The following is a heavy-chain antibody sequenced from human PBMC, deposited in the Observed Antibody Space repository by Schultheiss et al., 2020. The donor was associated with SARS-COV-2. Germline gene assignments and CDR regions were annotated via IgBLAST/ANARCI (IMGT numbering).Heavy chain of an antibody. J-gene: IGHJ6*03. Sequence: SETLSLTCTVSGGSISSSSYYWGWIRQPPGKGLEWIGRIYTSGSTNYNPSLKSRVTISVDTSKNQFSLKLSSVTAADTAVYYCARAGGTTYDYYYYMDVWGKGTTVTVSS. CDR2: IYTSGST. CDR3: ARAGGTTYDYYYYMDV. CDR1: GGSISSSSYY. D-gene: IGHD1-1*01. V-gene: IGHV4-61*05.